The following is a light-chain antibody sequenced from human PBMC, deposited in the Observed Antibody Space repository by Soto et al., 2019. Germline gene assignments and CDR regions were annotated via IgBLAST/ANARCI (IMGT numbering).Light chain of an antibody. CDR1: QSVGRN. V-gene: IGKV3-15*01. CDR3: QHYNTWPYT. J-gene: IGKJ2*01. Sequence: EIVMTQSPVALSVSPGERAALSCRASQSVGRNFAWYQQRPGQAPRVLIFGTSTRATGVPARFSGSGSGTDFPLTISSLQSEDFAVYYCQHYNTWPYTFGQGTRLEIK. CDR2: GTS.